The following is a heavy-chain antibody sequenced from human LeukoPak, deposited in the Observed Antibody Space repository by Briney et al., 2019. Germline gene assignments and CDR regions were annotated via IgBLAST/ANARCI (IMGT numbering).Heavy chain of an antibody. CDR1: GFTFSNYG. CDR2: IWYNGNNK. J-gene: IGHJ6*02. V-gene: IGHV3-33*06. CDR3: AKESTAYYYYGMHV. D-gene: IGHD2-21*02. Sequence: GRSLRLSCAASGFTFSNYGMHWVRQAPGKGLEWVAVIWYNGNNKYYADSVKGRFTISRDNSYNTLYLQVDSLTAEDTAVYYCAKESTAYYYYGMHVWGQGTTVTVSS.